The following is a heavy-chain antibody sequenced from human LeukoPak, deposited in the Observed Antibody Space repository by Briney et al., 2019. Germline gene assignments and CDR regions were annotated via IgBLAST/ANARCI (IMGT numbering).Heavy chain of an antibody. Sequence: SETLSLTCAVYGGSFSGYYWSWIRQPPGKGLEWIGEINHSGSTNYNPSLKSRVTISVDTSKNQFSLKLSSVTAADTAVYYCARGGPDLRWYRTHYFDYWGQGTLVTVSS. D-gene: IGHD4-23*01. CDR2: INHSGST. J-gene: IGHJ4*02. CDR3: ARGGPDLRWYRTHYFDY. CDR1: GGSFSGYY. V-gene: IGHV4-34*01.